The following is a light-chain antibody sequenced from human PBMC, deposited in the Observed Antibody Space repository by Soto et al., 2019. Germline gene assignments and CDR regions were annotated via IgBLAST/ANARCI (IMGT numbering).Light chain of an antibody. Sequence: DIVMTQSPLSLPVTPGEPASISCRSSQSLLHSNGYNYFDWYLQKPGQSPQLLIYLGSNRSSGVPDRFSGSGSGTDFTLKISRVEAEDFGVYYCMQALQRGTFGQGTKVEIK. CDR1: QSLLHSNGYNY. V-gene: IGKV2-28*01. CDR3: MQALQRGT. CDR2: LGS. J-gene: IGKJ1*01.